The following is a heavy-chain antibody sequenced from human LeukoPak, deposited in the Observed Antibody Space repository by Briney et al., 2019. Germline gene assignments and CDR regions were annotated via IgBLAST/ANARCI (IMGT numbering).Heavy chain of an antibody. CDR3: AAHPSSAVAVETFDI. J-gene: IGHJ3*02. Sequence: GGSLRLSCAASGFTFSSYAMSWVRQAPGKGLEWVSAISGSGGSTYYADSVKGRFTISRDNSKNTLYLQMNSLRAEDTAVYYCAAHPSSAVAVETFDIWGQGTMVTVSS. CDR1: GFTFSSYA. V-gene: IGHV3-23*01. D-gene: IGHD6-19*01. CDR2: ISGSGGST.